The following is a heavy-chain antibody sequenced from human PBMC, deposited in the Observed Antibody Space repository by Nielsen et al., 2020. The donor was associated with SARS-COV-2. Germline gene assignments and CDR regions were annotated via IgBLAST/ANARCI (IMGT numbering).Heavy chain of an antibody. CDR3: ARDDTVTMYYYSYYGMDV. CDR1: GYTFTNYY. D-gene: IGHD4-17*01. V-gene: IGHV1-46*01. J-gene: IGHJ6*02. CDR2: INTSDGST. Sequence: ASVKVSCKASGYTFTNYYMHWVRQAPGQGLEWMGIINTSDGSTTYAQKFQGRVTMTRDTSTRTVYMELRSLRSEDRAVYYCARDDTVTMYYYSYYGMDVWGQGTTVTVSS.